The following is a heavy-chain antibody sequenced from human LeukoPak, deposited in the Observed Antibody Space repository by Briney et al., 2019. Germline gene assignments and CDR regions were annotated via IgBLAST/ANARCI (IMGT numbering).Heavy chain of an antibody. V-gene: IGHV1-8*01. Sequence: ASVKVSCKPSGCTFIGYDINWVRQAPGQGLEWMGWMNPNSGDTGYAQKFQGRVTMTRDTSISTAYMELSSLRSEDTAVYYCASLYDSSGYHPFDYWGQGTLVTVSS. CDR2: MNPNSGDT. CDR1: GCTFIGYD. J-gene: IGHJ4*02. D-gene: IGHD3-22*01. CDR3: ASLYDSSGYHPFDY.